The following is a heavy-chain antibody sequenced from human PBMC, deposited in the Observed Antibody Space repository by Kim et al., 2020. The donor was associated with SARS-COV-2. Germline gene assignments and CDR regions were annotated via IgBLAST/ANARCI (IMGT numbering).Heavy chain of an antibody. Sequence: GESLKISCKGSGYSFTSYWIGWVRQMPGKGLEWMGIIYPGDSDTRYSPSFQGQVTISADKSISTAYLQWSSLKASDTAMYYCARVKGKGDYYDSSGYVYYFDYWGQGTLVTVSS. CDR2: IYPGDSDT. V-gene: IGHV5-51*01. CDR1: GYSFTSYW. J-gene: IGHJ4*02. CDR3: ARVKGKGDYYDSSGYVYYFDY. D-gene: IGHD3-22*01.